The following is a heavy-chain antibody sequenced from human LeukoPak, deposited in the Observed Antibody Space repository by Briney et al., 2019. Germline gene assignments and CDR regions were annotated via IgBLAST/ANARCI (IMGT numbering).Heavy chain of an antibody. CDR2: ISSSSSYI. Sequence: PGGSLRLSCAASGFTFSSYSMNWVRQAPGKGLEWVSSISSSSSYIYYADSVKGRFTISRDNAKNSLYLQMNSLRAEDTAVYYCARVGYRYGYAFDYWGQRTLVTVSS. V-gene: IGHV3-21*01. D-gene: IGHD5-18*01. J-gene: IGHJ4*02. CDR3: ARVGYRYGYAFDY. CDR1: GFTFSSYS.